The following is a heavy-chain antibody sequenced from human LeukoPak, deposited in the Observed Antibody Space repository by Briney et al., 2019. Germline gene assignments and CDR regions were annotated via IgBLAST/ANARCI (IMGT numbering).Heavy chain of an antibody. CDR2: INPNSGGT. CDR3: ARSLPSWPASMYYFDY. J-gene: IGHJ4*02. D-gene: IGHD2-2*01. V-gene: IGHV1-2*06. CDR1: GYTFTGYY. Sequence: ASVKVSCKASGYTFTGYYMHWVRQAPGQGLEWMGRINPNSGGTNYAQKFQGRVTMTRDTSISTAYMELCRLRSDDTAVYYCARSLPSWPASMYYFDYWGQGTLVTVSS.